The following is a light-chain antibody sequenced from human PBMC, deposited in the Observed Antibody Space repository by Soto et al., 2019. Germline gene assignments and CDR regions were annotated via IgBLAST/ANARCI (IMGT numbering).Light chain of an antibody. CDR1: QSISSY. V-gene: IGKV1-39*01. CDR2: AAS. Sequence: DFQMPQSPTSLSSSVGDRVPITCRASQSISSYLNWYQQKPGKAPKLLIYAASSLQSGVPSRFSGSGSGTDFTLTISSLQPEDFATYYCQQSYSTPITFGQGTRLEIK. J-gene: IGKJ5*01. CDR3: QQSYSTPIT.